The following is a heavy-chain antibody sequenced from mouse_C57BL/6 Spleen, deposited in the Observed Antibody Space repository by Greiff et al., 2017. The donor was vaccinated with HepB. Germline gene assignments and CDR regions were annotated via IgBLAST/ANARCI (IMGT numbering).Heavy chain of an antibody. CDR1: GYTFTSYG. CDR3: ARSGGVYWYFDV. CDR2: IYPRSGNT. Sequence: VQLQQSGAELTRPGASVKLSCKASGYTFTSYGISWVKQRTGQGLEWIGEIYPRSGNTYYNEKFKGKATLTADKSSSTAYMELRSLTSEDSAVYFCARSGGVYWYFDVWGTGTTVTVSS. J-gene: IGHJ1*03. V-gene: IGHV1-81*01. D-gene: IGHD3-2*02.